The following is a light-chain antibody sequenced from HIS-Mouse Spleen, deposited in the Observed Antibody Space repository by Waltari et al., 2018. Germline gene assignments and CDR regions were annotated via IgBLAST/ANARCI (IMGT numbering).Light chain of an antibody. V-gene: IGKV6-21*01. Sequence: TQSPSFLSASVGYRVTITCRASQGISSYLAWYQQKPDQSPKLLIKYASQSFSGVPSRFSGSGSGTDFTLTINSLEAEDAATYYCHQSSSLPTFGQGTKVEIK. CDR2: YAS. CDR1: QGISSY. J-gene: IGKJ1*01. CDR3: HQSSSLPT.